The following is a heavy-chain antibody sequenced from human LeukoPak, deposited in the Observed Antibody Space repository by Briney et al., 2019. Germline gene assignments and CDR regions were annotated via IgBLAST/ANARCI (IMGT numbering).Heavy chain of an antibody. CDR3: AVMHPYYDGSGYWVQ. D-gene: IGHD3-22*01. J-gene: IGHJ4*02. CDR1: GFTFSSYA. Sequence: GESLRLSCAASGFTFSSYAMSWVRQAPGKGLEWVSGISTSGGSSSYADSVKGRFTISRDNPRNTLYMQMNSLRAEDTALYYCAVMHPYYDGSGYWVQWGQGTLVTVSS. V-gene: IGHV3-23*01. CDR2: ISTSGGSS.